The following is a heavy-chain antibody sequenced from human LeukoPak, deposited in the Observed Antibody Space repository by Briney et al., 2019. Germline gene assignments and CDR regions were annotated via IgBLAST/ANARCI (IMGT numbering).Heavy chain of an antibody. J-gene: IGHJ3*02. D-gene: IGHD3-9*01. CDR1: EYTFTSYA. V-gene: IGHV1-3*01. Sequence: ASVKVSCKASEYTFTSYAMHWVRQAPGQRLEWMGWINAGNGNTKYSQKFQGRVTITRDTSASTAYMELSSLRSEDTAVYYCASNHRTGYFGGAAFDNWGQGTMVTVSS. CDR3: ASNHRTGYFGGAAFDN. CDR2: INAGNGNT.